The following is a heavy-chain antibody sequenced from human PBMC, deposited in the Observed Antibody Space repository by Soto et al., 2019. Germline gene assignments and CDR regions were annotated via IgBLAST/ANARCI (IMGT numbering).Heavy chain of an antibody. CDR1: GCTFSSYA. D-gene: IGHD6-13*01. J-gene: IGHJ6*02. V-gene: IGHV1-69*13. Sequence: GASVKVSCKASGCTFSSYAISWVRQAPGQGLEWMGGIIPIFGTANYAQKFQGRVTITADESTSTAYMELSSLRSEDTAVYYCAREHRRPRGIAADYGMDVWGQGTTVTVSS. CDR2: IIPIFGTA. CDR3: AREHRRPRGIAADYGMDV.